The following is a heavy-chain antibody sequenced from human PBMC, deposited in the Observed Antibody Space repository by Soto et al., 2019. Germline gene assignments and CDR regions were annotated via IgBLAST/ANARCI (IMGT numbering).Heavy chain of an antibody. J-gene: IGHJ4*02. Sequence: EVQLVESGGGLVQPGGSLRLSGVVSEFTFSTYWMTWVRQAPGKGLEWVANIKQDGSEKNYLESVRGRFTISRDNAKMSLYLDMTSLRVEDTAVYYCEGGNGWESDRGGQGTLVTVSA. CDR1: EFTFSTYW. D-gene: IGHD6-19*01. V-gene: IGHV3-7*05. CDR2: IKQDGSEK. CDR3: EGGNGWESDR.